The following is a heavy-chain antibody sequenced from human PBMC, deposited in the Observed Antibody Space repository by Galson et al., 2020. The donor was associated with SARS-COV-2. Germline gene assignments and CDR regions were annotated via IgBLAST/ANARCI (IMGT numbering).Heavy chain of an antibody. J-gene: IGHJ4*02. CDR3: AKYCKYQLVYYFDS. D-gene: IGHD2-2*01. CDR2: IPFSGSKT. Sequence: GGSLRLSCVASGFTFSDYAMAWVRQAPGKGLDWVSAIPFSGSKTYYADSLRGRLTISRDTSRNTLYLQMHSLRAEDTAVYYCAKYCKYQLVYYFDSWGQGTLVTVSS. V-gene: IGHV3-23*01. CDR1: GFTFSDYA.